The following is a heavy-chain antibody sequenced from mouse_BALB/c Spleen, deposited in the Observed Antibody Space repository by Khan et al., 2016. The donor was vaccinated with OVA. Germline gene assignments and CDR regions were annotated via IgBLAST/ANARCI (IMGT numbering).Heavy chain of an antibody. CDR2: INPHIGET. CDR1: GSSFTGYF. Sequence: QLKQSGPALVRPGASVKISCTASGSSFTGYFMNWVMQSHGKSLEWIGRINPHIGETFYNQRFKDKATLTVDESSSIAYMELRSLTSEDAAVYYCTRIYRSDFDYWGQGTTLTVSS. D-gene: IGHD1-1*01. CDR3: TRIYRSDFDY. J-gene: IGHJ2*01. V-gene: IGHV1-20*01.